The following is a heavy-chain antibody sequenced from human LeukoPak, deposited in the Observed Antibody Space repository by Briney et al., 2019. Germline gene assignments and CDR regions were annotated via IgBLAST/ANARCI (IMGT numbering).Heavy chain of an antibody. CDR1: GGSISSGDYY. V-gene: IGHV4-30-4*01. J-gene: IGHJ6*02. CDR2: IYYSGST. Sequence: SQTLSLTCTVSGGSISSGDYYWSWIRQPPGKGLEWIGYIYYSGSTYYNPSLKSRVTISVGTSKNQFSLKLSSVTAADTAVYYCARVGYCSGGSCYVSDYGMDVWGQGTTVTVSS. D-gene: IGHD2-15*01. CDR3: ARVGYCSGGSCYVSDYGMDV.